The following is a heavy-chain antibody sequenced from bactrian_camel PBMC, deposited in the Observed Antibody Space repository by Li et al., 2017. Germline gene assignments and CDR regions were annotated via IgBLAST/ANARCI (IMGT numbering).Heavy chain of an antibody. CDR1: GYSVSKYY. V-gene: IGHV3S53*01. D-gene: IGHD7*01. J-gene: IGHJ4*01. CDR2: IDSAGST. CDR3: AADFVNKQLARSYDY. Sequence: HVQLVESGGGSVQAGGSLTLSCAASGYSVSKYYMAWFRQAPGKERKGVAAIDSAGSTTYTYSVEGRFTISKDNVKNTLYLQMNSLKPEDTAMYYCAADFVNKQLARSYDYWGQGTQVTVS.